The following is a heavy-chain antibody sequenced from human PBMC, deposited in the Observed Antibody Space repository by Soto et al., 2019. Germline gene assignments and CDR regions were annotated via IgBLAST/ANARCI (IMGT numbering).Heavy chain of an antibody. CDR2: ISAYNGNT. CDR3: ARGKELYYYYYYGMDV. V-gene: IGHV1-18*01. D-gene: IGHD1-7*01. J-gene: IGHJ6*02. CDR1: GYTFTSYG. Sequence: RASVKVSCKASGYTFTSYGISWVRQAPGQGLEWMGWISAYNGNTNYAQKLQGRVTMTTDTSTSTAYMELRSLRSDDTAVYYCARGKELYYYYYYGMDVWGQGTTVTVSS.